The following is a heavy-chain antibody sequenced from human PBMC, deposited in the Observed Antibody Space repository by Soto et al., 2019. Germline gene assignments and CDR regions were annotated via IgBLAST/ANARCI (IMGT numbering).Heavy chain of an antibody. CDR2: IYYSGST. J-gene: IGHJ3*02. D-gene: IGHD1-26*01. Sequence: QLQLQESGPGLVKPSETLSLTCTVSGGSISSSSYYWGWIRQPPGKGLEWIGSIYYSGSTYYNPSLKSRVTISVDTSKNQFSLKLSSVTAADTAVYYCARTYSGSYGAFDIWGQGTMVTVSS. CDR3: ARTYSGSYGAFDI. CDR1: GGSISSSSYY. V-gene: IGHV4-39*01.